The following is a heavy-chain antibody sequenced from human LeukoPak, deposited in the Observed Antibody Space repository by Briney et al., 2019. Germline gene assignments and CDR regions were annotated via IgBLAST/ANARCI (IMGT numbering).Heavy chain of an antibody. CDR3: ARSRERICSPTPCCVDLQAR. V-gene: IGHV4-61*02. CDR1: GGSISSGSYY. Sequence: SETLSLTCTVSGGSISSGSYYWTWIRQPAGKGLEWIGRIYISESANYNSSLKSRVTISVDTSKNQFSLKLSSVTAADTAVYYCARSRERICSPTPCCVDLQARWGQGTLVTVSS. J-gene: IGHJ4*02. D-gene: IGHD2-2*01. CDR2: IYISESA.